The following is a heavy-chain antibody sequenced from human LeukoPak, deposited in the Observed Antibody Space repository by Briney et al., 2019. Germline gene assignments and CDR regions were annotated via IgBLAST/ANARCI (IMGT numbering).Heavy chain of an antibody. CDR1: GFTFSSYE. D-gene: IGHD2-2*01. Sequence: GGSLRLSCAASGFTFSSYEMNWVRQAPGKGLEWVSYISSSGSTIYYADSVKGRFTISRDNAKNSLYLQMNSLRAEDTAVYYCARDCESSSTSCFGWFDPCGQGTLVTVSS. CDR2: ISSSGSTI. V-gene: IGHV3-48*03. J-gene: IGHJ5*02. CDR3: ARDCESSSTSCFGWFDP.